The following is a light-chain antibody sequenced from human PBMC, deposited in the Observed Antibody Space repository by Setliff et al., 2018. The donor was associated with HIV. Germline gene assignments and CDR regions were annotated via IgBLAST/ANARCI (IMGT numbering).Light chain of an antibody. CDR3: SSYTSTTFYV. V-gene: IGLV2-14*03. Sequence: QSALAQPASVSGSPGQSITISCTGAGSDIGTYNYVSWYQQHPGKAPKLLIYDVSNRPSGVSNRFSGSKSGNTASLTISGLQAEDECDYYCSSYTSTTFYVFGTGTKV. CDR1: GSDIGTYNY. J-gene: IGLJ1*01. CDR2: DVS.